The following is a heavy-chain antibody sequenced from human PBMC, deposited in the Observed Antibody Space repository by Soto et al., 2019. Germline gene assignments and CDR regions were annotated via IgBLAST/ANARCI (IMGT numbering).Heavy chain of an antibody. D-gene: IGHD3-9*01. CDR1: GFTFSSYA. CDR2: ISYDGSNK. V-gene: IGHV3-30-3*01. Sequence: QAGGSLRLSCAASGFTFSSYAMHWVRQAPGRGLEWVAVISYDGSNKYYADSVKGRFTISRDNSKNTLYLQMNSLRAEDTAVYYCARVWSEDILTGYYSWGYYYYGMDVWGQGTTVTVSS. J-gene: IGHJ6*02. CDR3: ARVWSEDILTGYYSWGYYYYGMDV.